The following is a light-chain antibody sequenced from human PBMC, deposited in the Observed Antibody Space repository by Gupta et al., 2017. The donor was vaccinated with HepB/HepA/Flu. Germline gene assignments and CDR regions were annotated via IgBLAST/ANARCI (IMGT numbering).Light chain of an antibody. Sequence: SALKPASACGGSPRPSITISCTGTSSDVGGYNYVSWYQQHPGKAPKLMMYDVSKRPSGVSNRFSGSKSGNTASLTISGLQAEDEADYYCSSYTSSSTVVFGGGTKLTVL. CDR1: SSDVGGYNY. CDR2: DVS. J-gene: IGLJ2*01. CDR3: SSYTSSSTVV. V-gene: IGLV2-14*03.